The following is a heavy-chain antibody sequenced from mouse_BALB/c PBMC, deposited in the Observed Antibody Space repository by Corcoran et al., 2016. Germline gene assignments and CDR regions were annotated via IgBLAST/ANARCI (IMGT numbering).Heavy chain of an antibody. D-gene: IGHD2-2*01. V-gene: IGHV9-3-1*01. CDR3: ARWFYWYFDV. Sequence: QIQLLQSGPELKKPGETVKISCKASVYTFTNYGMHGVKQAPGKGLKWMGWINTYTGEPTYADDFKGRFAFSLEASASTAYLQINNLKNEDTATYFCARWFYWYFDVWGAGTTVTVSS. CDR2: INTYTGEP. J-gene: IGHJ1*01. CDR1: VYTFTNYG.